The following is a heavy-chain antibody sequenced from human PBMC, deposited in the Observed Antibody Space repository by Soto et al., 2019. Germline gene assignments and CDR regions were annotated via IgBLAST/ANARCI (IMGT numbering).Heavy chain of an antibody. Sequence: SETLSLTCTVSGGSISSYYWSWIRQPPGKGLEWIGYIYYSGSTNYNPSLKSRDTISVDTSKNQFSLKLSSVTAADTAVYYCARKIYGSGRSGMDVWGQGTTVNVSS. D-gene: IGHD3-10*01. J-gene: IGHJ6*02. V-gene: IGHV4-59*01. CDR3: ARKIYGSGRSGMDV. CDR1: GGSISSYY. CDR2: IYYSGST.